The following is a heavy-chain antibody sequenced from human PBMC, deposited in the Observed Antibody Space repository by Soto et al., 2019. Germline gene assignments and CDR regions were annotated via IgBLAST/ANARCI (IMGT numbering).Heavy chain of an antibody. CDR3: ARGLTSEWFDP. V-gene: IGHV1-8*01. CDR1: GYTFTSYD. J-gene: IGHJ5*02. CDR2: LNPNTGNT. Sequence: QVQLVQSGAEMKKPGPSVKVSCKASGYTFTSYDINWVRQATGHGLEWMGWLNPNTGNTGYAPKFQGRVTMTRNTSINTVYMELSSLRSEDTAVYYCARGLTSEWFDPWGQGTLVTVSS. D-gene: IGHD4-17*01.